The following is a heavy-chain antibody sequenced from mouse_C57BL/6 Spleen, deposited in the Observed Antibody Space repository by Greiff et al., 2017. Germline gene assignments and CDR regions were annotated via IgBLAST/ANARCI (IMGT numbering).Heavy chain of an antibody. D-gene: IGHD2-4*01. CDR3: ARKDDYGAMDY. V-gene: IGHV1-59*01. J-gene: IGHJ4*01. CDR1: GYTFTRYW. Sequence: QVQLQQPGAELVRPGTSVKLSCKASGYTFTRYWMHWVKQRPGQGLEWIGVIDPSDSYTNYNQKFKGKATLTVDTSSSTAYMQLSSLTSEDSAVYYCARKDDYGAMDYWGQGTSVTVSS. CDR2: IDPSDSYT.